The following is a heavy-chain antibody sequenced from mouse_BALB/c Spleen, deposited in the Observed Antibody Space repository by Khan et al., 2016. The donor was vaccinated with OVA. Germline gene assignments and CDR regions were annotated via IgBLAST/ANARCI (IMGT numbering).Heavy chain of an antibody. V-gene: IGHV14-3*02. CDR2: ITPANGNT. CDR1: GFNIRDTY. CDR3: GRPSYDPRTFDV. Sequence: VQLQQSGAELVKPGASVKLSCTASGFNIRDTYMHWVKQRPEQGLEWIGRITPANGNTEYDPKFQGKATIRADTSSNTAYLQLSRLTSEDTAADYCGRPSYDPRTFDVWGAGTTVTVSS. J-gene: IGHJ1*01. D-gene: IGHD2-3*01.